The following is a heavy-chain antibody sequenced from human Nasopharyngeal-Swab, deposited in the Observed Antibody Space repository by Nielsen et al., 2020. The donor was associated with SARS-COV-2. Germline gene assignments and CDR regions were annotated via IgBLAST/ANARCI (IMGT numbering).Heavy chain of an antibody. CDR3: ARGLIAAAGIFDY. D-gene: IGHD6-13*01. CDR2: IYPGDSDT. Sequence: GGSLRLSCKGSGYSFTSYWIGWVPQMPGKGLEWMGIIYPGDSDTRYSPSFQGQVTISADKSISTAYLQWSSLKASDTAMYYCARGLIAAAGIFDYWGQGTLVTVSS. J-gene: IGHJ4*02. V-gene: IGHV5-51*01. CDR1: GYSFTSYW.